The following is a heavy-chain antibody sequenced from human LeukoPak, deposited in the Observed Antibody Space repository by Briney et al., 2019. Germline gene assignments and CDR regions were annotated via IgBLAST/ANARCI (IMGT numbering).Heavy chain of an antibody. D-gene: IGHD1-1*01. J-gene: IGHJ5*01. V-gene: IGHV3-74*01. CDR1: GFTFTNFW. CDR2: IQTDGST. Sequence: GGSLTLSCAASGFTFTNFWMNWVRQTPGKGLMWVSRIQTDGSTRYAEPVKGRFTISRDNAKNTVYLQMNTLSAEDTAIYYCARGLHWNDFNWFDSWGQGTLVTVSS. CDR3: ARGLHWNDFNWFDS.